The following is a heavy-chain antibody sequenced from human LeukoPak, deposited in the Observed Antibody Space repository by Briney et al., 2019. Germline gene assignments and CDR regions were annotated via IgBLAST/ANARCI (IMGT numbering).Heavy chain of an antibody. J-gene: IGHJ4*02. CDR3: ASSGSGSYYSLAFGY. CDR1: GGTLSSYA. V-gene: IGHV1-69*04. CDR2: IIPFLGIA. D-gene: IGHD3-10*01. Sequence: AAVHVSCMASGGTLSSYAIRWVRPAPARGVEWMGRIIPFLGIANFAQTLQSRVTISPDKSTSTAYMELGSLRSEDTSVYYCASSGSGSYYSLAFGYWGQGTLVTVSS.